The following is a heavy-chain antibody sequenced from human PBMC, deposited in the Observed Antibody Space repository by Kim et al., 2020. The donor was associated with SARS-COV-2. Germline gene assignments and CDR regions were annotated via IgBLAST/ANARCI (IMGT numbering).Heavy chain of an antibody. Sequence: LSLTCEASGFTLTNSAMSWVRQAPGKGLDCVAVIYNTDTTYYPDSVRGRISISRDNSKNTLYLQLDNLRAEDTALYYCATYSGRRFAFWGQGTPVTVSS. CDR3: ATYSGRRFAF. CDR2: IYNTDTT. J-gene: IGHJ4*02. CDR1: GFTLTNSA. D-gene: IGHD2-21*01. V-gene: IGHV3-23*03.